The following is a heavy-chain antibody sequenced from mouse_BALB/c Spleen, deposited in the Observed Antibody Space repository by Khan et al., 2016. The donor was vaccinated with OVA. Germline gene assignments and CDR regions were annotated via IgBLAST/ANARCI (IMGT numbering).Heavy chain of an antibody. CDR1: GYTFTDYY. V-gene: IGHV1-77*01. D-gene: IGHD1-2*01. CDR3: ARRNYFGYTFAY. Sequence: QVQLQQSGAELARPGASVKLSCKASGYTFTDYYINWVKQRTGQGLEWIGELSPGSGDIYYNEKFKGKATLTADKSSSTAYMQLSSLTSEDSAVYFCARRNYFGYTFAYWGQGTLVTVSA. CDR2: LSPGSGDI. J-gene: IGHJ3*01.